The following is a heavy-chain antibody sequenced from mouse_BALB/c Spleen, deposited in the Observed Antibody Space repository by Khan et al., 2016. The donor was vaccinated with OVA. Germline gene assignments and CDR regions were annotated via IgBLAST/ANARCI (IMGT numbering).Heavy chain of an antibody. CDR1: GYTFSTYD. J-gene: IGHJ1*01. D-gene: IGHD1-1*01. CDR2: IFPGDDST. CDR3: ARQYYGSNLYWFFDV. Sequence: QVQLKQSGAELVKPGASVKLSCKASGYTFSTYDINWVRQRPEQGLEWIGWIFPGDDSTKYNEKFKGKATLTTDKSSGTAYMQLSRLTSEDSAVYFCARQYYGSNLYWFFDVWGAGTTVTVSS. V-gene: IGHV1-85*01.